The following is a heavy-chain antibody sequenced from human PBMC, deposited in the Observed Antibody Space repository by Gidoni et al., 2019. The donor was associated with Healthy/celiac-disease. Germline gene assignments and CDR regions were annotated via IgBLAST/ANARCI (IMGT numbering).Heavy chain of an antibody. CDR2: ISSSSSYI. V-gene: IGHV3-21*01. CDR3: AREGGAELWLPPFDI. D-gene: IGHD3-22*01. J-gene: IGHJ3*02. CDR1: GFTFSSYS. Sequence: EVQLVESGGGLVKPGGYLRLSCAASGFTFSSYSMNWVRQAPGKGLEWVSSISSSSSYIYYADSVKGRFTIARDNAKNSLYLQMNSLRAEDTAVYYCAREGGAELWLPPFDIWGQGTMVTVSS.